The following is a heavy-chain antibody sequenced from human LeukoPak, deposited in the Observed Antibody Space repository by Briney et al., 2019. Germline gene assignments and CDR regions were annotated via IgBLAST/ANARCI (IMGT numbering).Heavy chain of an antibody. CDR2: IKQDGSEK. Sequence: GGSLRLSCAASGFTFSSYWMSWVRQAPGKGLEWAANIKQDGSEKYYVDSVKGRFTFSRDNAKNSLYLQMNSLRAEDTAVYYCARQYCSSTSCFYAFDIWGQGTMVTVSS. J-gene: IGHJ3*02. CDR1: GFTFSSYW. D-gene: IGHD2-2*01. CDR3: ARQYCSSTSCFYAFDI. V-gene: IGHV3-7*03.